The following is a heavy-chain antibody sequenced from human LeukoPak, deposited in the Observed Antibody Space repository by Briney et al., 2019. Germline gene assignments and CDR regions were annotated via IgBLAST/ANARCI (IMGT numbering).Heavy chain of an antibody. D-gene: IGHD2/OR15-2a*01. CDR2: IYYSGST. V-gene: IGHV4-59*12. CDR1: GGSISSYY. Sequence: SETLSLTCTVSGGSISSYYWSWIRQPPGKGLEWIGYIYYSGSTNYNPSLKSRVTISVDTSKNQFSLKLSSVTAADTAVYYCARGGLLSGWFDPWGQGTLVTVSS. CDR3: ARGGLLSGWFDP. J-gene: IGHJ5*02.